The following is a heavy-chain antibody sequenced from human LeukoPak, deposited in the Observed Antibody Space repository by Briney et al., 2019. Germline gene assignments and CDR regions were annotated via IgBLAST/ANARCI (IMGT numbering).Heavy chain of an antibody. CDR1: GFTFSTYW. CDR2: INSDGRTT. Sequence: GGSLRLSCAASGFTFSTYWMCWVRQAPGKGLVWVSRINSDGRTTNYADSVKGRFTISRDNAKNTLYLQMNSLRAEDTAVYYCARDLQGGYSGYVLGYWGQGTLVTVSS. J-gene: IGHJ4*02. V-gene: IGHV3-74*01. CDR3: ARDLQGGYSGYVLGY. D-gene: IGHD5-12*01.